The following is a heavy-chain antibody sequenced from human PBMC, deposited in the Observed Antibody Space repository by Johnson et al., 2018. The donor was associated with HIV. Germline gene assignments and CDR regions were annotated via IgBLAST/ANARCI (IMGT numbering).Heavy chain of an antibody. J-gene: IGHJ3*02. D-gene: IGHD1-26*01. CDR2: IWYDGSNR. V-gene: IGHV3-30*02. CDR1: GFTFSSYA. Sequence: VQLVESGGGVVQPGGSLRLSCAASGFTFSSYAMHWVRQAPGKGLEWVAVIWYDGSNRYYTDSVKGRFTISRDNSKNTLYLQMNSLIAEDTAVYYCEKTYRNEAFDIWGKGRMVGVSS. CDR3: EKTYRNEAFDI.